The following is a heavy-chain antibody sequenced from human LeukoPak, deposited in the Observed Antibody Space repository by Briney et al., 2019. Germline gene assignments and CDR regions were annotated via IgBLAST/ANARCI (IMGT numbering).Heavy chain of an antibody. Sequence: GGSLRLSCAASGFNFRDSYMAWIRQAPGKGLEWVSYISSYGNTVYYADSVKGRFTISRDNAKDSLYLQMNGLRAEDTAVYYCSRDDYGESGDYWGQGTLVTVSS. CDR1: GFNFRDSY. J-gene: IGHJ4*02. CDR3: SRDDYGESGDY. D-gene: IGHD4-17*01. CDR2: ISSYGNTV. V-gene: IGHV3-11*01.